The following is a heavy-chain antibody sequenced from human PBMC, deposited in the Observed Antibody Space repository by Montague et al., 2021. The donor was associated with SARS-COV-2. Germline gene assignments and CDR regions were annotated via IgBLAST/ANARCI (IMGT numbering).Heavy chain of an antibody. D-gene: IGHD2-15*01. J-gene: IGHJ6*02. CDR3: ARFETSKFYSSGVDV. V-gene: IGHV3-21*01. CDR1: GFTFSSFS. Sequence: SLRLSCAASGFTFSSFSMNWVRQAPGKRLEWVASISSESTYILYAESVRGRFTVSRDNAQNLLFLQMSSLRAEDTALYYCARFETSKFYSSGVDVWGQGTTVTVSS. CDR2: ISSESTYI.